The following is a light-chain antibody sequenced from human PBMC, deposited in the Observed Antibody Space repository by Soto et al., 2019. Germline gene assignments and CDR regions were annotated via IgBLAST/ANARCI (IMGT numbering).Light chain of an antibody. CDR1: SSDVGAYNY. CDR2: EVI. CDR3: SSYAGSNNFGV. V-gene: IGLV2-8*01. Sequence: QSVLTQPPSASGSPGQSVTISCTGTSSDVGAYNYVSWYQQHPGKAPKLIISEVIKRPSGVPDRFSGSKSGNTASLTVSGLQAADEADYYCSSYAGSNNFGVFGGGTKLTVL. J-gene: IGLJ2*01.